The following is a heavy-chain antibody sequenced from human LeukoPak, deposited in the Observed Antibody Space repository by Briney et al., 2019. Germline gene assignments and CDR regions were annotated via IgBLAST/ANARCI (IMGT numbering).Heavy chain of an antibody. CDR3: ARSSPPETFDY. J-gene: IGHJ4*02. Sequence: TLSLTCTVPGGSISSGGYYWSWIRQHPGKGLEWIGYIYYSGSTYYNPSLKSRVTISVDTSKNQFSLKLSSVTAADTAVYYCARSSPPETFDYWGQGTLVTVSS. V-gene: IGHV4-31*03. D-gene: IGHD6-6*01. CDR1: GGSISSGGYY. CDR2: IYYSGST.